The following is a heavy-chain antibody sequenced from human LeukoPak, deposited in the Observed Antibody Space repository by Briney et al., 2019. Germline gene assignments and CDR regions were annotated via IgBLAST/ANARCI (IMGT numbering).Heavy chain of an antibody. J-gene: IGHJ4*02. V-gene: IGHV4-30-2*01. CDR2: IYHSGST. D-gene: IGHD3-22*01. CDR3: ARQVDSYDSSGYHFDY. CDR1: GGSISSGGYS. Sequence: SQTLSLTCAVSGGSISSGGYSWSWIRQPPGKGLEWIGYIYHSGSTYYNPSLKSRVTISVDRSKNQFSLKLSSVTAADTAVYYCARQVDSYDSSGYHFDYWGQGTLVTVSS.